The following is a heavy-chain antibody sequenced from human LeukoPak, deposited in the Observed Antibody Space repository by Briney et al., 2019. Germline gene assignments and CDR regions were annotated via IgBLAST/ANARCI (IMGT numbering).Heavy chain of an antibody. V-gene: IGHV4-34*01. CDR3: ARRPRKYNWNEGSWFDP. CDR1: GGSFSGYY. J-gene: IGHJ5*02. Sequence: SETLSLTCAVYGGSFSGYYWSWIRQPPGKGLEWIGEINHSGSTNYNPSLKSRVTISVDTSKNQFSLKLSSVTAADTAVYYCARRPRKYNWNEGSWFDPWGQGTLVTVSS. CDR2: INHSGST. D-gene: IGHD1-1*01.